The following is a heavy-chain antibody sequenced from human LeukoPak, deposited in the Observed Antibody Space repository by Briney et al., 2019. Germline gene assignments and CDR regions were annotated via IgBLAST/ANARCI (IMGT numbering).Heavy chain of an antibody. V-gene: IGHV1-2*02. D-gene: IGHD6-13*01. Sequence: GASVKVSCKASGYTFTGYYMHWVRQAPGQGLEWMGWINPNSGGTNYAQKFQGRVTMTRDTSISTAYMELSRLRSDDTAVYYCARVPNSRTWFPTPYSSSWYGWFDPWGQGTLVTVSS. CDR1: GYTFTGYY. J-gene: IGHJ5*02. CDR2: INPNSGGT. CDR3: ARVPNSRTWFPTPYSSSWYGWFDP.